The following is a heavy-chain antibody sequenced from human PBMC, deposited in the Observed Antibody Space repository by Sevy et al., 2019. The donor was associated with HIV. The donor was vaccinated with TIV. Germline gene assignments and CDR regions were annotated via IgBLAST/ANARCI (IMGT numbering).Heavy chain of an antibody. CDR1: GFTFSNHW. CDR2: IKKDGTDK. Sequence: GGSLRLSCVVSGFTFSNHWMTWVRQAPGKGVEWVANIKKDGTDKFYADSVMGRFSISRDNAKDLLYLQMNSLRVEDTAVYYCARVRRVEYGGSDYWGQGTLVTVSS. V-gene: IGHV3-7*03. CDR3: ARVRRVEYGGSDY. D-gene: IGHD3-10*01. J-gene: IGHJ4*02.